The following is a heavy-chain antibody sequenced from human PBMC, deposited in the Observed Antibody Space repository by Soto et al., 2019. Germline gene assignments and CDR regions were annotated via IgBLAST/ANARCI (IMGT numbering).Heavy chain of an antibody. CDR2: IYYTGTT. J-gene: IGHJ6*02. V-gene: IGHV4-39*01. CDR3: ARHDDSGYSYYYYGRDV. D-gene: IGHD3-22*01. Sequence: PSETLSLTCSVSGGSINSSAYNWGWIRQPPGKGLEWIGSIYYTGTTHYNPSLKSRVTISVDTSKNQFSLKLNSVTAADTAVYFCARHDDSGYSYYYYGRDVWGQGNPGHRLL. CDR1: GGSINSSAYN.